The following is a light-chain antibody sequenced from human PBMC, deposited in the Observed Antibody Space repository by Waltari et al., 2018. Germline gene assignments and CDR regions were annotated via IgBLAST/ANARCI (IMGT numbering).Light chain of an antibody. V-gene: IGKV3-15*01. J-gene: IGKJ1*01. CDR2: AAS. CDR1: QSVTGN. CDR3: QQYNNWPRT. Sequence: EIVMTQSPATLSVSPGERATLSCRASQSVTGNLVWYQQKPGQAPRLVIYAASTRATGIPARFSGSGSGTEFTLTISNLQSEDFAVYYCQQYNNWPRTFGQGTKVEIK.